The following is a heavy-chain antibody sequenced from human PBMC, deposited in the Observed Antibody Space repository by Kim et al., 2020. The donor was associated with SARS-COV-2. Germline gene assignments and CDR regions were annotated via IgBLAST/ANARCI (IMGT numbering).Heavy chain of an antibody. CDR1: GFTFNNFA. CDR3: AKLGQWREYNAN. Sequence: GGSLRLSCAASGFTFNNFAMNWVRQAPGKGLEWVSSISGTGSSSYYAESVKGRFTISRDNSKNTLYLAMNGLRVEDTAIYYCAKLGQWREYNANWGQGTLITVSS. D-gene: IGHD6-19*01. V-gene: IGHV3-23*01. CDR2: ISGTGSSS. J-gene: IGHJ4*02.